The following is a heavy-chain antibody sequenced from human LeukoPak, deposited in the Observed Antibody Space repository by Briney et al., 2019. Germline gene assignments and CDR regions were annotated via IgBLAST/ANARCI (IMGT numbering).Heavy chain of an antibody. Sequence: GGSLRLSCAASGFIFSSYEMNWVRQAPGKGLEWVSYISSSGSTIYYADSVKGRFTISRDNAKNSLYLQMNSLRAEDTAVYYCARGLRRGYSYGYFDYWGQGTLATVSS. V-gene: IGHV3-48*03. CDR3: ARGLRRGYSYGYFDY. J-gene: IGHJ4*02. CDR1: GFIFSSYE. D-gene: IGHD5-18*01. CDR2: ISSSGSTI.